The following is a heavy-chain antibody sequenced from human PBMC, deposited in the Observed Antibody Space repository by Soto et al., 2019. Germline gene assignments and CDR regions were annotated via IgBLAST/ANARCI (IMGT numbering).Heavy chain of an antibody. CDR2: IYYGGST. CDR1: GGSISTDF. CDR3: ARGPPLL. J-gene: IGHJ4*02. Sequence: PSETLSLTCTVSGGSISTDFWSWIRQSPGKGLEWIGFIYYGGSTNYNPSLKSRVTISVDTPKNQFSLKLSSVTAADTAVYYCARGPPLLWGQGTLVTVSS. V-gene: IGHV4-59*12.